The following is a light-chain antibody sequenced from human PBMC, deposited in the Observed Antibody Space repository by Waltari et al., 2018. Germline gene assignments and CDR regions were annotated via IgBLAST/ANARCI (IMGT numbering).Light chain of an antibody. J-gene: IGKJ3*01. CDR1: QNILYSSNSKNY. V-gene: IGKV4-1*01. Sequence: DIVMTQSPDFLAVSLGERATINCKSSQNILYSSNSKNYLAWYQHKPGQPPKLLIYWASTRESGVPDRFSGSGSETDFTLTISSLQAEDVAVYYCQQYYNTPFTFGPGTKVDIK. CDR3: QQYYNTPFT. CDR2: WAS.